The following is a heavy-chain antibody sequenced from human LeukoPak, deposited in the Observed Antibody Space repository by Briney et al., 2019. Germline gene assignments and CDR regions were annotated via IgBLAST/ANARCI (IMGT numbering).Heavy chain of an antibody. Sequence: GGALRFSCAASGFTVSGYYMSWVRQAPGKGLEWISVIYSGGSTHYAHSVKRRFTISRDKFNSTLWLHMTNLRAEETAVYYCARLTPGWYWGQGTLVTVSS. D-gene: IGHD1-14*01. CDR2: IYSGGST. V-gene: IGHV3-66*04. CDR1: GFTVSGYY. J-gene: IGHJ4*02. CDR3: ARLTPGWY.